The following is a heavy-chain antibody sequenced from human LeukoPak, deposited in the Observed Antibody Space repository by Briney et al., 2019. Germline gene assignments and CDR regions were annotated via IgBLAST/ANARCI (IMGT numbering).Heavy chain of an antibody. Sequence: PGGSLRLSCAAAGFTFSNYSMSWVRQAPGKGLEWVSYIGKRSSTVYYADSVKGRFTISRDNAKRSLYLQMNSLRAEDTAVYYCAREDIVGTTAFDYWGQGTLVTVSS. CDR1: GFTFSNYS. V-gene: IGHV3-48*04. CDR3: AREDIVGTTAFDY. J-gene: IGHJ4*02. D-gene: IGHD5-12*01. CDR2: IGKRSSTV.